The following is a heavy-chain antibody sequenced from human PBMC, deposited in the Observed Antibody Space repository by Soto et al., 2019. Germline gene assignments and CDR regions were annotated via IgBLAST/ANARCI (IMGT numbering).Heavy chain of an antibody. D-gene: IGHD2-2*01. Sequence: PGGSLRLSCAASGFTFSSYSMNWVRQAPGKGLEWVSSISSSSSYIYYADSVKGRFTISRDNAKNSLYLQMNSLRAEDTAVYYCARVPRLIVVVPAASYDYWGQGTLVTVSS. J-gene: IGHJ4*02. CDR3: ARVPRLIVVVPAASYDY. CDR2: ISSSSSYI. CDR1: GFTFSSYS. V-gene: IGHV3-21*01.